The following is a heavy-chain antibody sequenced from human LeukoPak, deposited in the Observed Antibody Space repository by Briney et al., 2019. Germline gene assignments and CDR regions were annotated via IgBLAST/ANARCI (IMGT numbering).Heavy chain of an antibody. Sequence: ASVKVSCKASGYTFTGYHMHWVRQAPGQGLEWMGIINPSGGSTSYAQKFQGRVTMTRDMSTSTVYMELSSLRSEDTAVYYCARDYYDSSSLDYWGQGTLVTVSS. J-gene: IGHJ4*02. D-gene: IGHD3-22*01. V-gene: IGHV1-46*01. CDR2: INPSGGST. CDR1: GYTFTGYH. CDR3: ARDYYDSSSLDY.